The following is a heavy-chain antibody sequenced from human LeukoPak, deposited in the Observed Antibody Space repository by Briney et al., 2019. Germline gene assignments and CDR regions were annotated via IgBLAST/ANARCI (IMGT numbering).Heavy chain of an antibody. CDR1: GFTFSNSA. J-gene: IGHJ3*02. CDR3: ARFVSWAFDI. Sequence: GGSLRLSCAASGFTFSNSAMNWVRQAPGKGLEWVSLIYSGGRTNYADSVKGRLTISRDNSKNTLYLQMNSLRPEDTAVYFCARFVSWAFDIWGQGTMVTVSS. CDR2: IYSGGRT. V-gene: IGHV3-53*01.